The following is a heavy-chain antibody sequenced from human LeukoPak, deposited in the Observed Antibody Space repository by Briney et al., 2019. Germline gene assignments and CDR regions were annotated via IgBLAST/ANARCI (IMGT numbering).Heavy chain of an antibody. CDR3: ARSSNDFWSGYLPFDY. J-gene: IGHJ4*02. CDR1: GFTFSSYE. Sequence: GGSLRLSCAASGFTFSSYEMNWVRQAPGKGREWVSYISSSGSTIYYADSVKGRFTISRDNAKNSLYLQMNILRAEDTAVYYCARSSNDFWSGYLPFDYWGQGTLVTVSS. D-gene: IGHD3-3*01. V-gene: IGHV3-48*03. CDR2: ISSSGSTI.